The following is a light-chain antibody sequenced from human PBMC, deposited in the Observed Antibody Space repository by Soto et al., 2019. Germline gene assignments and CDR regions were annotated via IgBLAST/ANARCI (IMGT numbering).Light chain of an antibody. CDR1: SSDVGSYNY. CDR2: DVS. J-gene: IGLJ2*01. Sequence: QSVLTQPASVSGSPGQSITISCTGTSSDVGSYNYVSWYQQHPGKAPKLMIYDVSNRPSGVSNRFSGSKSGNAASLTISGLQADDEADYYCSSYTSSSTVVFGGGTQLTVL. V-gene: IGLV2-14*01. CDR3: SSYTSSSTVV.